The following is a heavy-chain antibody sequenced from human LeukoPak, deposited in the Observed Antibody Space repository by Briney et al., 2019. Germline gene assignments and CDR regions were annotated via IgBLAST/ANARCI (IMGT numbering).Heavy chain of an antibody. D-gene: IGHD5-24*01. Sequence: PGGSLRLSCAASGFTFSSYSMNWVRQAPGKGLEWVSYISGSSTAIYYADSVKGRFTISRDNAKNSLYLQMNSLRAEDTAVYYCADGRDGYNFDYWGQGTLVTVSS. CDR3: ADGRDGYNFDY. CDR1: GFTFSSYS. J-gene: IGHJ4*02. V-gene: IGHV3-48*04. CDR2: ISGSSTAI.